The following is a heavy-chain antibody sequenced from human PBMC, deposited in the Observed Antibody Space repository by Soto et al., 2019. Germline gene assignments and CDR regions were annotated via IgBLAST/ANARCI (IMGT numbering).Heavy chain of an antibody. V-gene: IGHV4-39*01. D-gene: IGHD3-16*02. CDR2: IYYSGST. Sequence: SETLSLTCTVSGGSISSSSYYWGWIRQPPGKGLEWIGSIYYSGSTYYNPSLKSRVTISVDTSKNQFSLKLSSVTAADTAVYYCASLGYYDYIWGSYRYDMDVWGKGTTVTVSS. CDR3: ASLGYYDYIWGSYRYDMDV. J-gene: IGHJ6*03. CDR1: GGSISSSSYY.